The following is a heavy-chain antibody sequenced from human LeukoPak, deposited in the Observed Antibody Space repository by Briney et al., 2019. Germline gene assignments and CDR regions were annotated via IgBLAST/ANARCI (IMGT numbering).Heavy chain of an antibody. CDR3: AKSPRQQQLTA. CDR2: ISYDRSNK. CDR1: GFTFSNYG. V-gene: IGHV3-30*18. J-gene: IGHJ4*02. Sequence: GGSLRLSCAASGFTFSNYGMHWVRQAPGKGLEWVAVISYDRSNKYYSDSVKGRFTISRDNSKYTLYLQMNSLRAEDTAVYYCAKSPRQQQLTAWGQGTLVTVSS. D-gene: IGHD6-13*01.